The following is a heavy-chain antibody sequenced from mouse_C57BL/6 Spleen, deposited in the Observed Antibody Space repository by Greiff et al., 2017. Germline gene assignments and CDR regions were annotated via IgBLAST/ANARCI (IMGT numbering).Heavy chain of an antibody. V-gene: IGHV1-53*01. CDR3: ARFGGVTTVVANGFAY. D-gene: IGHD1-1*01. Sequence: QVQLQQPGTELVKPGASVKLSCTASGYTFTSYWMPWVKQRPGQGLEWIGNINPSNGGTNYNEKFKSKATLTVDKSSSTAYMQLSSLTSEDSAVYYCARFGGVTTVVANGFAYWGQGTLVTVSA. CDR2: INPSNGGT. J-gene: IGHJ3*01. CDR1: GYTFTSYW.